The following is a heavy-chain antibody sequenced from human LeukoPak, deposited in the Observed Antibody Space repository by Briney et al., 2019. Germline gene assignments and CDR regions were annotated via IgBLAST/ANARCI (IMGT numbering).Heavy chain of an antibody. Sequence: AVKVSCKASGGTFSSYAISWMRQAPGQGLEWMGGIIPIFGTANYAQKFQGRVTITTDESTSTAYMELRSLRSEDTAVYYCAGYKYSSSRRTVWFDPWGQGTLVTVSS. V-gene: IGHV1-69*05. J-gene: IGHJ5*02. CDR1: GGTFSSYA. CDR2: IIPIFGTA. D-gene: IGHD6-13*01. CDR3: AGYKYSSSRRTVWFDP.